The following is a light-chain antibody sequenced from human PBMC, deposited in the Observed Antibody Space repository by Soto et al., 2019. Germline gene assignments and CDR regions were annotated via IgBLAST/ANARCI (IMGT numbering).Light chain of an antibody. J-gene: IGLJ1*01. CDR3: TSYTSSSTYV. CDR2: EVV. Sequence: QSVLTQPASVSGSPGQSITISCTGTSSDVGYYNYVSWFQQHPGKAPKLMISEVVNRPSGVSIRFSGSKSGDTASLTITGLQTEDEAEYYCTSYTSSSTYVFGTGTKVTVL. V-gene: IGLV2-14*01. CDR1: SSDVGYYNY.